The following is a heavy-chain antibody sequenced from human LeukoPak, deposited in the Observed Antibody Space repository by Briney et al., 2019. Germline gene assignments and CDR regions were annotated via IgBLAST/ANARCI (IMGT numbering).Heavy chain of an antibody. CDR3: AKAGSLDTAARQNY. CDR1: GFTVSSNY. V-gene: IGHV3-53*01. D-gene: IGHD6-6*01. CDR2: IYSGGST. J-gene: IGHJ4*02. Sequence: GGSLRLSCAASGFTVSSNYMSWVRQAPGKGLEWVSVIYSGGSTYYADSVKGRFTISRDNSKNTLYLQMDSLRAEDTAVYYCAKAGSLDTAARQNYWGQGTLVTVSS.